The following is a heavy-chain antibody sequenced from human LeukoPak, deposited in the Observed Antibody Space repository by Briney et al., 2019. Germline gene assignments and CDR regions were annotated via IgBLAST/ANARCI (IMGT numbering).Heavy chain of an antibody. J-gene: IGHJ5*02. Sequence: GGSLRLFRAASGFTFSNFWMSWVRQAPGRGLEWVANIKQDGSEKYYVDSVKGRFTISRDNAKNSLYLQMNSLRAEDTAVYYCARGQYFAWGQGTLATVSS. CDR2: IKQDGSEK. D-gene: IGHD3-9*01. V-gene: IGHV3-7*01. CDR1: GFTFSNFW. CDR3: ARGQYFA.